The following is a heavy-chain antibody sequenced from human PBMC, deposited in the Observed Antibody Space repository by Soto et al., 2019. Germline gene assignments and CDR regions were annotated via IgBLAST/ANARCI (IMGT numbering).Heavy chain of an antibody. CDR3: AKGIGMRPRKFDY. CDR1: GFTFSSYA. D-gene: IGHD1-26*01. CDR2: ISGSGGST. J-gene: IGHJ4*02. V-gene: IGHV3-23*01. Sequence: GGSLRLSCAASGFTFSSYAMSWVRQAPGKGLEWVSAISGSGGSTYYADSVRGRFTISRDNSKNTLYLQMNSLRAEDTAVYYCAKGIGMRPRKFDYWGQGTLVTVSS.